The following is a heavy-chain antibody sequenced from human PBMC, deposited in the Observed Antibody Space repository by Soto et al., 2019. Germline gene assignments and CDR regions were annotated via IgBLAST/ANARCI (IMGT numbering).Heavy chain of an antibody. J-gene: IGHJ4*02. V-gene: IGHV3-7*01. CDR2: IKQDGSEK. CDR3: VRAREVVEVPAAIHSRIDD. Sequence: GGSLRLSCAASGFTFSSYWMSCVRQAPGKGLEWVANIKQDGSEKYYVDSVKGRFTISRDNAKNSLYLQMNSLKAEDKAEYYGVRAREVVEVPAAIHSRIDDWGQGTLVTVSS. CDR1: GFTFSSYW. D-gene: IGHD2-2*02.